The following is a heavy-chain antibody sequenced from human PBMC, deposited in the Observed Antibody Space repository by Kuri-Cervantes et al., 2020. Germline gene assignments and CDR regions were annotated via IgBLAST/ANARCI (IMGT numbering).Heavy chain of an antibody. V-gene: IGHV3-30-3*01. CDR1: GFTFSSSA. J-gene: IGHJ6*02. CDR3: ARVWADYYYYYGMDV. Sequence: LTCAASGFTFSSSAMHWVRQAPGKGLEGVAVISYDGSNKYYADSVKGRFTISRDNSKNMLYLQMNSLRAEDTAVYYCARVWADYYYYYGMDVWGQGTTVTVSS. CDR2: ISYDGSNK. D-gene: IGHD7-27*01.